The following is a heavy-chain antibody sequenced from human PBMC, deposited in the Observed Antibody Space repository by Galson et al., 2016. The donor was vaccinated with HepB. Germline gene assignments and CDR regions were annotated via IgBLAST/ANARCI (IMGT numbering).Heavy chain of an antibody. J-gene: IGHJ6*02. CDR3: ARAIHLGRGMDV. D-gene: IGHD5-18*01. Sequence: CAISGDSVSNNAAAWIWIRQSPSRGLEWLGRTYYRSQWDSDYAVSVKSRINIYSDTSKNLLSLQLNSVTPEDTAVYYCARAIHLGRGMDVWGHGTTVTVSS. CDR2: TYYRSQWDS. CDR1: GDSVSNNAAA. V-gene: IGHV6-1*01.